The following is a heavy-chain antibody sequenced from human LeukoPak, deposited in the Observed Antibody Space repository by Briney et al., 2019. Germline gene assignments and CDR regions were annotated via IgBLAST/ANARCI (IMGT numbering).Heavy chain of an antibody. Sequence: APVKVSCKASGYTXTSYGISWVRQAPGQGLEWMGWISAYNGNTNYAQKLQGRVTMTTDTSTSTAYMELRSLRSDDTAVYYCARASLGLDYYYGMDVWGQGTTVTVSS. CDR2: ISAYNGNT. D-gene: IGHD3-16*02. J-gene: IGHJ6*02. CDR3: ARASLGLDYYYGMDV. CDR1: GYTXTSYG. V-gene: IGHV1-18*01.